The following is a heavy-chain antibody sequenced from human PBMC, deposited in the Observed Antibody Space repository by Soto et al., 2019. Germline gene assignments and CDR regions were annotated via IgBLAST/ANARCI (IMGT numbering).Heavy chain of an antibody. CDR3: AKGSAIGSPYYFDF. V-gene: IGHV3-23*01. D-gene: IGHD6-25*01. CDR1: GVTFSGYA. CDR2: ITGEGGDT. J-gene: IGHJ4*02. Sequence: TGGSLRLSCAASGVTFSGYAMSWVRQAPGKGLEWVSAITGEGGDTYHADSVKGRFTISRDNSKNTLFLQMDGLRADDAAVYYCAKGSAIGSPYYFDFWGQGTLVTVSS.